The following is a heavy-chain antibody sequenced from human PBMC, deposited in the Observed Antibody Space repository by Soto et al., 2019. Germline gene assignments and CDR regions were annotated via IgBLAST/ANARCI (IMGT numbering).Heavy chain of an antibody. CDR1: GGSISSGGYY. CDR2: CYYSVST. V-gene: IGHV4-31*01. Sequence: QVQLQESGPGLVKPSQTLSLICTVSGGSISSGGYYWSWIRQHPGKGLEWIGYCYYSVSTYYNPSLKSLAIISVYTSKNQFSLKLSTVTSADTAIYFCASSVFPWGQGTLVTVSS. J-gene: IGHJ5*02. D-gene: IGHD6-19*01. CDR3: ASSVFP.